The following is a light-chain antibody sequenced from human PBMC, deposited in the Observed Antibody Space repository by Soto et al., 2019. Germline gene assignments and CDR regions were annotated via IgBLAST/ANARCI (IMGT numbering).Light chain of an antibody. CDR3: CSYAGSSTLL. CDR2: EGS. V-gene: IGLV2-23*01. CDR1: SSDVGSYSL. Sequence: QSVLTQPASVSGSPGQTITISCTGTSSDVGSYSLVSWYQQHPGKVPKLVIYEGSKRPSGVSNRFSGSKSGNTASLTISGLQAEDESDYYCCSYAGSSTLLFGGGTKLTVL. J-gene: IGLJ2*01.